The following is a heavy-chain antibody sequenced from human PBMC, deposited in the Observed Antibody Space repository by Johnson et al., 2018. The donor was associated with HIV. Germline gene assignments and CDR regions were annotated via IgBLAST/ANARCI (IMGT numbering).Heavy chain of an antibody. CDR1: GFAFSNFG. D-gene: IGHD3-16*02. Sequence: QVQLVESGGGVVQPGRSLRLSCAASGFAFSNFGMHWVRQAPGKGLEWVAVTSYDGSKKYYADSVKGRFTISRDNSKNTLYLQMNSLRAEDTAVYYCASAGRGYYDYVWGSYPKSGAFDIWGQGTMVTVSS. J-gene: IGHJ3*02. V-gene: IGHV3-30*03. CDR2: TSYDGSKK. CDR3: ASAGRGYYDYVWGSYPKSGAFDI.